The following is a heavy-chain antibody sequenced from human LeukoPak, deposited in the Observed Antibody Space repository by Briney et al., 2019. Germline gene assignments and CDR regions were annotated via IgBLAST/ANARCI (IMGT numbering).Heavy chain of an antibody. V-gene: IGHV6-1*01. CDR1: GDSVSSNSAA. CDR2: TYYRSKWFN. D-gene: IGHD6-6*01. J-gene: IGHJ6*02. CDR3: ARRIAAWGYYYYGMDV. Sequence: SQTLSLTCAISGDSVSSNSAAWNWIRQSPSRGLEWLGRTYYRSKWFNNYAVSVKSRITINPDTSKNQFSLKLSSVTAADTAVYYCARRIAAWGYYYYGMDVWGQGTTVTVSS.